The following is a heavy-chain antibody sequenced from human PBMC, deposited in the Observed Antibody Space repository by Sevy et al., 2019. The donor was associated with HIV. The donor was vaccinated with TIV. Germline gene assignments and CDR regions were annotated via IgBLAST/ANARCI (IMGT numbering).Heavy chain of an antibody. V-gene: IGHV1-18*01. J-gene: IGHJ4*02. CDR1: GYTFSSYR. CDR3: ARAYCSGGRCYSLAY. Sequence: ASVKASCKVSGYTFSSYRIHWVRQAPGQGLEWMGWISPHNGDTNYAQKLQGRVTMITDTSTSTAYMELRSLRSDDTAVYYCARAYCSGGRCYSLAYWGQGTLVTVSS. D-gene: IGHD2-15*01. CDR2: ISPHNGDT.